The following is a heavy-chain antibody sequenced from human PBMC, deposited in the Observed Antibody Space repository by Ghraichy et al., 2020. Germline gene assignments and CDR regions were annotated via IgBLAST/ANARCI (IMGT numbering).Heavy chain of an antibody. D-gene: IGHD4-23*01. Sequence: ASVKVSCKASGNTFTGYYLHWVRQAPGQGLEWMGWINANSGGTNYAQKFQGRVTMTRDTSISTAYMELSRLRSDDTAVYYCARGDNYGGNGEFDYWGQGTLVTVSS. V-gene: IGHV1-2*02. CDR1: GNTFTGYY. CDR2: INANSGGT. J-gene: IGHJ4*02. CDR3: ARGDNYGGNGEFDY.